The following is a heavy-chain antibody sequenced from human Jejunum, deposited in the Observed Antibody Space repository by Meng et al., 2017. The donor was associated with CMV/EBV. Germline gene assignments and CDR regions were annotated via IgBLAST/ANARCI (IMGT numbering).Heavy chain of an antibody. Sequence: GFTFGSYAMHWVRQAPGKGLEWVAVIPFDGNNEHYADSVKGRFTISRDNSKNTLYLQVSSLRPEDTGVYYCARGTGSGSWLSDSWGQGTRVTVSS. CDR2: IPFDGNNE. D-gene: IGHD6-13*01. J-gene: IGHJ4*02. V-gene: IGHV3-30*04. CDR1: GFTFGSYA. CDR3: ARGTGSGSWLSDS.